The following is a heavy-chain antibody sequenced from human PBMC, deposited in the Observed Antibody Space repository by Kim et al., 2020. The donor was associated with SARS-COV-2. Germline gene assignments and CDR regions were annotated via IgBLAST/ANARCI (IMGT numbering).Heavy chain of an antibody. CDR2: IDWDDDK. D-gene: IGHD3-9*01. V-gene: IGHV2-70*11. J-gene: IGHJ6*02. Sequence: SGPTLVKPTQTLTLTCTFSGFSLSTSGMCVSWIRQPPGKALEWLARIDWDDDKYYSTSLKTRLTISKDTSKNQVVLTMTNMDPVDTATYYCARDYYDILSGYSYGMDVWGQGTTVTVSS. CDR3: ARDYYDILSGYSYGMDV. CDR1: GFSLSTSGMC.